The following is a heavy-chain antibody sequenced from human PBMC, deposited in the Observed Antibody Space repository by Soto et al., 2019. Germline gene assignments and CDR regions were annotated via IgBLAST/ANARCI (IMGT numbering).Heavy chain of an antibody. CDR3: ARRIAAAGTKGGGLYGMDV. V-gene: IGHV1-2*04. D-gene: IGHD6-13*01. J-gene: IGHJ6*02. Sequence: ASVKVSCKASGYTFTGYYMHWVRQAPGQGLEWMGWINPNSGGTNYAQKFQGWVTMTRDTSISTAYMELSRLRSDDTAVYYCARRIAAAGTKGGGLYGMDVWGQGTTVTVSS. CDR2: INPNSGGT. CDR1: GYTFTGYY.